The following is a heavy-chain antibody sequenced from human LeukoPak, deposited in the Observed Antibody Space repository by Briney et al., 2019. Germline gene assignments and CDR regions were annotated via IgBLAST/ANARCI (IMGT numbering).Heavy chain of an antibody. V-gene: IGHV1-58*02. CDR2: IVVGCGNT. CDR3: AADAGSWGPTRPNSYDYYGMDV. CDR1: GFTFTSSA. Sequence: SVKVSCKASGFTFTSSAMQWVRQACGQRLEWIGGIVVGCGNTNYAQKFQERVTITRDMSASTAYMELSSLRSEDTAVYYCAADAGSWGPTRPNSYDYYGMDVWGQGTMVTVSS. D-gene: IGHD6-13*01. J-gene: IGHJ6*02.